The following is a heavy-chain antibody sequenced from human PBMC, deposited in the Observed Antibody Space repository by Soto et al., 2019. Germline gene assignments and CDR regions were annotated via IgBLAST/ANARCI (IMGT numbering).Heavy chain of an antibody. CDR1: GFTFSSYA. CDR2: ISGSGGST. D-gene: IGHD4-17*01. Sequence: PGWPLRLSCAASGFTFSSYAMSWFRQAPGKGLEWVSAISGSGGSTYYADSVNGRFTNSKDNSKSTLYLQMNSLRAEDTAVYYCAKGRPNGPFEYWGQGTLVTVSS. V-gene: IGHV3-23*01. J-gene: IGHJ4*02. CDR3: AKGRPNGPFEY.